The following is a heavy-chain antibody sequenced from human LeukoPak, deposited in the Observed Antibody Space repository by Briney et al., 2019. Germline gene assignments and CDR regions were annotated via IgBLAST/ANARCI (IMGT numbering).Heavy chain of an antibody. Sequence: PGGSLRLSCAASGFAFSSFGMHWARQAPGKGLDWVAVITYDGSKKYYADSVKGRFTISRDNFKNTLYLQMDILRTEDTAVYYCARGLDYDILTFWGQGTLVTVSS. CDR2: ITYDGSKK. CDR1: GFAFSSFG. D-gene: IGHD3-9*01. CDR3: ARGLDYDILTF. V-gene: IGHV3-30-3*01. J-gene: IGHJ4*02.